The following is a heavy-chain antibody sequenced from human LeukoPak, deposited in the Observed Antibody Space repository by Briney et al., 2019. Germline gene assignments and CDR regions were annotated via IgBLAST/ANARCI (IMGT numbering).Heavy chain of an antibody. J-gene: IGHJ6*03. V-gene: IGHV3-73*01. CDR2: IRSKANSYAT. D-gene: IGHD6-19*01. Sequence: GGSLRLSCAASGFTFSGSAMHWVRQASGKGLEWVGRIRSKANSYATAYAASVKGRFTISRDDSKNTAYLQMNSLKTEDTAVYYCTRHGIVRGWYVGLPQYYYYYMDVWGKGTTVTVSS. CDR3: TRHGIVRGWYVGLPQYYYYYMDV. CDR1: GFTFSGSA.